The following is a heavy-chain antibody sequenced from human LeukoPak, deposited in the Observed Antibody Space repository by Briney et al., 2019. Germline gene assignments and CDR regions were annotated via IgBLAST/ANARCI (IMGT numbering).Heavy chain of an antibody. Sequence: SETLSLTCTVSGGSISNYFLTWVRQPAGKGLEWIGRMSVSGSTNYNPSLKSRVTMSVDTSKNQFSLKLSSVTAADTAVYYCARSQGGWFDPWGQGTLVTVSS. D-gene: IGHD3-16*01. CDR3: ARSQGGWFDP. J-gene: IGHJ5*02. CDR2: MSVSGST. CDR1: GGSISNYF. V-gene: IGHV4-4*07.